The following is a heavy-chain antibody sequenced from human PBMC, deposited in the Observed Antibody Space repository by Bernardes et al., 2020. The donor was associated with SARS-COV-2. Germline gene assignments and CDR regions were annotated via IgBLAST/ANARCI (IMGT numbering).Heavy chain of an antibody. CDR3: ARGLDDFWNGYRLYFDP. J-gene: IGHJ5*02. D-gene: IGHD3-3*01. CDR2: ISDSGST. Sequence: SETLSLTCAVSGGSISSGGYYWNWLRQHPGKGLEWIGYISDSGSTFYNPSLKRRLTISIDASKNQFSLEMTSVTVADTAVYYCARGLDDFWNGYRLYFDPWGQGTLVTVSS. CDR1: GGSISSGGYY. V-gene: IGHV4-31*11.